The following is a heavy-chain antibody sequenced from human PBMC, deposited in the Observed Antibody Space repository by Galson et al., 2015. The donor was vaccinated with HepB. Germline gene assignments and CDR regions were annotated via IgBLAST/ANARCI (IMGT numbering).Heavy chain of an antibody. J-gene: IGHJ4*02. CDR3: ARDRDDFGDYTFDY. CDR2: ISNDGGNK. CDR1: GFTFSSHA. Sequence: SLRLSCAASGFTFSSHAMHWVRLAPGKGLEWVAVISNDGGNKHYADSVKGRFTISRDNSKNTLFLQVNSLRPDDTALFFCARDRDDFGDYTFDYWGQGTLVTVAS. D-gene: IGHD4-17*01. V-gene: IGHV3-30-3*01.